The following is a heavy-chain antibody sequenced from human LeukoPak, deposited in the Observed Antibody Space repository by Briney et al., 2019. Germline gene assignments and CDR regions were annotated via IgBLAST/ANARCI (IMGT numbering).Heavy chain of an antibody. J-gene: IGHJ4*02. CDR3: ARANYYDTFDY. CDR2: IYYSGST. V-gene: IGHV4-30-4*01. CDR1: GGSISSGDYH. D-gene: IGHD3-22*01. Sequence: KASETLSLTCTVSGGSISSGDYHWSWIRQPPGKGLEWIGYIYYSGSTYYNPSLKSRVTISVDTSKNQFSLKLSSVTAADTAVYYCARANYYDTFDYWGQGTLVTVSS.